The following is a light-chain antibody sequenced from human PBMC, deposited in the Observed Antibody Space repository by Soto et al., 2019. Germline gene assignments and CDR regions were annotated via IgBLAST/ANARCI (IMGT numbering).Light chain of an antibody. V-gene: IGKV3-20*01. CDR3: QQYGSSTGLT. Sequence: EIALTQSPGTLSLTPGERATLSCRASQSVSSSYLAWYQQKPGQAPRLLIYGASSRATGIPDRFSGSGSGTDFTLTISRLEPEDFAVYYCQQYGSSTGLTFGGGTKVEIK. CDR2: GAS. CDR1: QSVSSSY. J-gene: IGKJ4*01.